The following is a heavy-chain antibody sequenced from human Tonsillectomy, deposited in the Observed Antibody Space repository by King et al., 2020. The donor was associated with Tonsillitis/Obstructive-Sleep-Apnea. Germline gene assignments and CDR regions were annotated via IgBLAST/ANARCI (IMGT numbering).Heavy chain of an antibody. D-gene: IGHD3-10*01. V-gene: IGHV4-34*01. Sequence: VQLQQWGVGLLKPSETLSLTCAVYGGSFSGYYWSWIRQPPGKGLEWIGEINHSGSTNYNPSLKSRVTISVDTSKNQFSLKLSSVTAADTAVYYCARGQVRGVLNFDYWGQGTLVTVSS. CDR1: GGSFSGYY. J-gene: IGHJ4*02. CDR2: INHSGST. CDR3: ARGQVRGVLNFDY.